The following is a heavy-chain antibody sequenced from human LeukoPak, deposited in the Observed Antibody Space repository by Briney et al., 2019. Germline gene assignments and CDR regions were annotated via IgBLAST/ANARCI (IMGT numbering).Heavy chain of an antibody. V-gene: IGHV1-46*01. Sequence: PWASVKVSCKASGYTFTSYYMHWVRQAPGQGLEWMGIINPSGGSTSYAQKFQGRVTMTEDTSTDTAYMELSSLRSEDTAVYYCATIRLRFLEWLPFDYWGQGTLVTVSS. CDR2: INPSGGST. CDR3: ATIRLRFLEWLPFDY. CDR1: GYTFTSYY. J-gene: IGHJ4*02. D-gene: IGHD3-3*01.